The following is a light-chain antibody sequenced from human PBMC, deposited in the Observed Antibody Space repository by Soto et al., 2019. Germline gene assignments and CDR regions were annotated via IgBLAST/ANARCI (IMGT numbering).Light chain of an antibody. CDR3: TSFTTSNTFV. J-gene: IGLJ1*01. Sequence: QSALAQPASVSGSPGQSITISCTGTSNDVGHFNYVSWFQQHPGKAPKLLIFDVSNWPSGVSDRFSGSKSGNTDSLTISGLQPEDEADYYCTSFTTSNTFVFGSGTKLTVL. V-gene: IGLV2-14*03. CDR2: DVS. CDR1: SNDVGHFNY.